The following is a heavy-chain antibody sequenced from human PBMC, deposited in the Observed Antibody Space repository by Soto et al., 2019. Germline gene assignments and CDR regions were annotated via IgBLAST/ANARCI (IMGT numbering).Heavy chain of an antibody. J-gene: IGHJ6*02. Sequence: QVQLVESGGGVVQPGRSLRLSCAASGFTFSSYGMHWVRQAPGKGLEWVAVIWYDGSNKYYADSVKGRFTISRDNSKNTLYLQMNSLRAEDTAVYYCARDSAPSTAMVFELPYYGMDVWGQGTTVTVSS. D-gene: IGHD5-18*01. CDR2: IWYDGSNK. V-gene: IGHV3-33*01. CDR3: ARDSAPSTAMVFELPYYGMDV. CDR1: GFTFSSYG.